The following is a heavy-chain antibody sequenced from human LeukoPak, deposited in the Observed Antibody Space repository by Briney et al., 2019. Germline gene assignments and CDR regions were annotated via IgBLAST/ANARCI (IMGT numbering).Heavy chain of an antibody. D-gene: IGHD4-11*01. V-gene: IGHV5-51*01. CDR1: GYSFTTYW. J-gene: IGHJ4*02. Sequence: GESLKISCKGSGYSFTTYWIGWVRQMPGKGLEWMGIIYPDDSDTRYSPSFQGQVTISADKSISTTYLQWSSLKASDTAMYYCARLYSNHNLDYWGQGTLVTVSS. CDR2: IYPDDSDT. CDR3: ARLYSNHNLDY.